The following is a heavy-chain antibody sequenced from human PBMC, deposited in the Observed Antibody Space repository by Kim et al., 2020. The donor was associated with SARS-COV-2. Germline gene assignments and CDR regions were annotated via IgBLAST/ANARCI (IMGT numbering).Heavy chain of an antibody. CDR1: GYSFSSYG. CDR2: IYPSDAYT. D-gene: IGHD3-22*01. Sequence: GESLKISCKASGYSFSSYGIGWVRQMPGKGLEWMGIIYPSDAYTTKSPSFEGQVTISADKSISTAYQQWSSLKASDTAMYFCARRHYYDSPAYFDYWGQG. V-gene: IGHV5-51*01. J-gene: IGHJ4*02. CDR3: ARRHYYDSPAYFDY.